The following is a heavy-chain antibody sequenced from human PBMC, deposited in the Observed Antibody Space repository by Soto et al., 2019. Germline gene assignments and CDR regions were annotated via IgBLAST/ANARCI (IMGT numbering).Heavy chain of an antibody. CDR1: GGSFSGYY. J-gene: IGHJ5*02. Sequence: SETLSLTCAVYGGSFSGYYWSWIRQPPGKGLEWIGEINHSGSTNYNPSLKSRVTISVDTSKNQFSLKLSSVTAADTAVYYCARVRPRRITMIVVVRTSPPGGWFDPWGQGTLVTVSS. V-gene: IGHV4-34*01. CDR3: ARVRPRRITMIVVVRTSPPGGWFDP. CDR2: INHSGST. D-gene: IGHD3-22*01.